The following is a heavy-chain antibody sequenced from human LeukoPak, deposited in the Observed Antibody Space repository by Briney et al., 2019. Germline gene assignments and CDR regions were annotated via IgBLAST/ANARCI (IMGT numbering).Heavy chain of an antibody. J-gene: IGHJ4*02. CDR2: ISSSSSYI. V-gene: IGHV3-21*01. CDR1: GFIFSSYS. Sequence: PGGSLRLPCAASGFIFSSYSMNWVRQAPGKGLEWVSSISSSSSYIYYADSVKGRFTISRDNAKNSLYLQLNSLRAEDTAVYYCARVFHYYNSPGSFDYWGQGTLVTVSS. D-gene: IGHD3-22*01. CDR3: ARVFHYYNSPGSFDY.